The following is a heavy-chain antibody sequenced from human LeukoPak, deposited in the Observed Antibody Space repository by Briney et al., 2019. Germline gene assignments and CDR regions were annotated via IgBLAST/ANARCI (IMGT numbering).Heavy chain of an antibody. CDR2: IYYTGSM. J-gene: IGHJ4*02. V-gene: IGHV4-39*07. D-gene: IGHD6-19*01. CDR1: GGSISSSSYS. Sequence: SETLSLTCTVSGGSISSSSYSWGWIRQPPGKGLEWIGTIYYTGSMYHNPSLKSRVTISIDTSKNQFSVNLSSVTAADTAVYYCARGSHPVTGTLGGYFDPWGQGTLVTVSS. CDR3: ARGSHPVTGTLGGYFDP.